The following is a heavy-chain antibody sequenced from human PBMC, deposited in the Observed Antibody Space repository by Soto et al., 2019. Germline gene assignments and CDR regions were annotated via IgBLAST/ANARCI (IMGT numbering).Heavy chain of an antibody. CDR3: ATLAGGWYEAFGI. J-gene: IGHJ3*02. D-gene: IGHD6-19*01. CDR1: GFIFSSYA. CDR2: ISGSGGTA. V-gene: IGHV3-23*01. Sequence: EVQLLESGGGLVQPGGSLRLSCAASGFIFSSYAMTWVRQAPGKGLEWVSSISGSGGTAYYADSVKGRFTISRDNSRSTLDLQINSLRAEDTAVYYCATLAGGWYEAFGIWGQGTTVTVSS.